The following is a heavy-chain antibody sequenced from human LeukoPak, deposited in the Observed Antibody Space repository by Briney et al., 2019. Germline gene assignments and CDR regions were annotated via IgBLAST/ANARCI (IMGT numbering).Heavy chain of an antibody. V-gene: IGHV3-48*03. CDR2: ISSGGDKI. CDR1: GFRFSSYG. Sequence: RSGGSLRLSCAAAGFRFSSYGMNWVRQAPGKGLEWISYISSGGDKIQYADSVKGRFTISRDNANKSRYLQMNSLRAEDTAVYFCAREDQLEKLHYWGQGTLVTVSS. D-gene: IGHD1/OR15-1a*01. CDR3: AREDQLEKLHY. J-gene: IGHJ4*02.